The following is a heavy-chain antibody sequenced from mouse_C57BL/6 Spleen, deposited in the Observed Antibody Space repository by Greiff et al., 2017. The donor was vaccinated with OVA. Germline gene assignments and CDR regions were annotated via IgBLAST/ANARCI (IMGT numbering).Heavy chain of an antibody. CDR3: ARQNYYGRGYAMDY. V-gene: IGHV1-82*01. CDR1: GYAFSSSW. CDR2: IYPGDGDT. J-gene: IGHJ4*01. D-gene: IGHD1-1*01. Sequence: VMLVESGPELVKPGASVKISCKASGYAFSSSWMNWVKQRPGKGLEWIGRIYPGDGDTNYNGKFKGKATLTADKSSSTAYMLLSSLTSEDSAVYFCARQNYYGRGYAMDYWGQGTSVTVSS.